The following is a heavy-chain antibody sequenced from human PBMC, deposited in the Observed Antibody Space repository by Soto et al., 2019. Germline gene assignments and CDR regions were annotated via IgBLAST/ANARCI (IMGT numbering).Heavy chain of an antibody. Sequence: QVQLVESGGGVVQPGRSLRLSCAASGFTFSSYGMHWVRQAPGKGLEWVAVISYDGTNKYYADSVKGRFTISRDNSKXTLYLQMNSLRAEDTAVYYCAKDLLRPGRAYGMDVWGQGTTVTVSS. CDR1: GFTFSSYG. CDR2: ISYDGTNK. CDR3: AKDLLRPGRAYGMDV. J-gene: IGHJ6*02. V-gene: IGHV3-30*18.